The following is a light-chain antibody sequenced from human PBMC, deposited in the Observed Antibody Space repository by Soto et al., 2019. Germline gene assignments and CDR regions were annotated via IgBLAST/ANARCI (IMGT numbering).Light chain of an antibody. V-gene: IGLV2-14*01. CDR1: SSDVGGYNY. Sequence: QSALTQPASVSGSPGQSITISCTGTSSDVGGYNYVSWYQQHPGKAPKLMIYDVSNRPSGVSNRFSGCKSGNTAALTTSGLQATDEADDYCSSYTSSSSSVVFGGGTKLTVL. CDR2: DVS. CDR3: SSYTSSSSSVV. J-gene: IGLJ2*01.